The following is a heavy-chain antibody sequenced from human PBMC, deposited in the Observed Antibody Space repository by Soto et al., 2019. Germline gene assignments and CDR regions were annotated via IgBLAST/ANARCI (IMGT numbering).Heavy chain of an antibody. V-gene: IGHV1-69*01. J-gene: IGHJ5*02. CDR3: ATVFGVLSVRYGVSTWFDP. CDR2: IIPISGTA. D-gene: IGHD3-3*01. Sequence: QVQLVQSGAEVKKPGSSVKVSCKASGGTFRSYSVNWVRQAPGQGLEWMGGIIPISGTANYAQKFQGRLTITADESATTAYMELSSLRSEDTAVYYCATVFGVLSVRYGVSTWFDPWGQGTLVTVSP. CDR1: GGTFRSYS.